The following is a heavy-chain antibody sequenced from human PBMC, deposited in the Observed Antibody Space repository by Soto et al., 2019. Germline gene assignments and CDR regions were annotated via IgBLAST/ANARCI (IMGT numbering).Heavy chain of an antibody. V-gene: IGHV3-23*01. CDR3: AKSLVTPSDAFDL. Sequence: GSLRLSCAASGFTFGNYAMNWVRQAPGKGLEWISSISDPGTSTYYANSVKGRFSMSRDNSKNTLFLQMNRLRADDTAVYFCAKSLVTPSDAFDLWGRGTLVTVSS. D-gene: IGHD2-21*02. J-gene: IGHJ3*01. CDR2: ISDPGTST. CDR1: GFTFGNYA.